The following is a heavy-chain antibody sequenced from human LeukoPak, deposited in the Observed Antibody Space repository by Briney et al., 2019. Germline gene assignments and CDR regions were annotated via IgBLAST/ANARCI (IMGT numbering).Heavy chain of an antibody. CDR1: GGSISSNTYC. D-gene: IGHD5/OR15-5a*01. Sequence: PSETLSLTCTVSGGSISSNTYCWGWIRRPPGKGLEWIGNIQYSVGTYYRPSLKSRVTISVDTSKNQFSLNLSSLTAADTAVYYCATSDTVSTYNWFDPWGQGTLVTVSS. CDR3: ATSDTVSTYNWFDP. J-gene: IGHJ5*02. CDR2: IQYSVGT. V-gene: IGHV4-39*01.